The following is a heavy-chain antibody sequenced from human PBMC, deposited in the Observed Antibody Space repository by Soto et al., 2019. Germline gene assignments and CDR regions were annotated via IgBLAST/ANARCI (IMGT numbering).Heavy chain of an antibody. CDR3: VREEFGVYASWFDP. CDR1: GYTFTTYS. Sequence: GASVKVSCKASGYTFTTYSINWVRQAPGQGLEWMGWISPYNGNTNYAQNFQGRVTMTTDTSTSTAYMELRSLKSDDTAVYYCVREEFGVYASWFDPWGQGNLVTVSS. J-gene: IGHJ5*02. V-gene: IGHV1-18*04. CDR2: ISPYNGNT. D-gene: IGHD2-2*01.